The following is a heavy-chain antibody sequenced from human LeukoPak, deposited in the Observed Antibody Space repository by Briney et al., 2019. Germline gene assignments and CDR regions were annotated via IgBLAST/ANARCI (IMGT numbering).Heavy chain of an antibody. Sequence: GGSLRLSCAASGFTFSTYAMSWVRQAPGKGLEWVSYISSSGSTIYYADSVKGRFTISRDNAKNSLYLQMNSLRAEDTAVYYCARPSNYDFWSGYYLYWGQGTLVTVSS. J-gene: IGHJ4*02. D-gene: IGHD3-3*01. CDR2: ISSSGSTI. CDR1: GFTFSTYA. V-gene: IGHV3-48*03. CDR3: ARPSNYDFWSGYYLY.